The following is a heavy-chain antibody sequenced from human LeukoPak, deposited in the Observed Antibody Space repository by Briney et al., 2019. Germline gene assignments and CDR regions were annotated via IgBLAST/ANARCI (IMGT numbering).Heavy chain of an antibody. CDR3: ARGEVSASLYYFDF. J-gene: IGHJ4*02. V-gene: IGHV1-18*01. D-gene: IGHD5/OR15-5a*01. CDR2: VSGYTGNT. CDR1: GYTFTTYG. Sequence: ASVKVCCKTSGYTFTTYGVSWVRQAPGQGLEWMGWVSGYTGNTNYAETFQGRVTMTTDTSTSTVYMELTSLRSDDPAVYYCARGEVSASLYYFDFWGQGTLVTVS.